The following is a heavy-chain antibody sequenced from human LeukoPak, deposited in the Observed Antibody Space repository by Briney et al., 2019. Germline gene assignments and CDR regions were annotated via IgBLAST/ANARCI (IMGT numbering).Heavy chain of an antibody. CDR1: GGTFSSYA. V-gene: IGHV1-69*13. D-gene: IGHD5-18*01. CDR3: AREMVDTARNGMDV. J-gene: IGHJ6*02. CDR2: IIPIFGTA. Sequence: SVKVSCKASGGTFSSYAISWVRQAPGQGLEWMGGIIPIFGTANYAQKFQGRVTITADESTSTAYMELSSLRSEDTAVYYCAREMVDTARNGMDVWGQGTTVTVSS.